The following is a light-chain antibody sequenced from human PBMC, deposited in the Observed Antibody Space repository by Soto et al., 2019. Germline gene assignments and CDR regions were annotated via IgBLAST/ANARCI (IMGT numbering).Light chain of an antibody. Sequence: QSALTQPRSVSGSPGQSVTISCTGTSSDVGGCNYVSWYQQHPGKAPKLMIYDVSKRPSGVHDRFSGSKSGNTASLTISGLQAEDEADYYCCSYAGIYVVFGGGTKLTVL. CDR3: CSYAGIYVV. CDR2: DVS. CDR1: SSDVGGCNY. J-gene: IGLJ2*01. V-gene: IGLV2-11*01.